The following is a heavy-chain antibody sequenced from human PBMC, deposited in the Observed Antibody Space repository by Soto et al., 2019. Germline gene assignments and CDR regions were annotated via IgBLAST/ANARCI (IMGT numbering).Heavy chain of an antibody. V-gene: IGHV3-9*01. J-gene: IGHJ4*02. Sequence: EVQLEESGGALVQPGRSLRLSCAASGFTFDDYAMHWVRQVLGKGLEWGSSISWNSRNIGYADSVQGRFATSTDNAKNSLYLQMNSLRPEDTALYYCVRSKGGYSYGTPFDYWGQGTLVTVSS. D-gene: IGHD5-18*01. CDR2: ISWNSRNI. CDR1: GFTFDDYA. CDR3: VRSKGGYSYGTPFDY.